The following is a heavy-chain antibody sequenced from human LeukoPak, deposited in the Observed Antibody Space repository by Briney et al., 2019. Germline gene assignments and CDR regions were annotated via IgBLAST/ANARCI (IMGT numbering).Heavy chain of an antibody. CDR3: ARVGEGYCSSTSCYAVRDFDY. D-gene: IGHD2-2*01. CDR1: GFTFSDYY. CDR2: VSSGSSTI. V-gene: IGHV3-11*04. Sequence: GGSLRLSCAASGFTFSDYYMSWIRQAPGKALEWVSYVSSGSSTIYYADSVKGRFTVSRDNGKRSLYLHMNSLRAEDTAVYYCARVGEGYCSSTSCYAVRDFDYWGQGTLVTVSS. J-gene: IGHJ4*02.